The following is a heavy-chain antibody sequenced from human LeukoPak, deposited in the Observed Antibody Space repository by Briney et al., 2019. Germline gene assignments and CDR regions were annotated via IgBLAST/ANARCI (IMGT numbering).Heavy chain of an antibody. CDR3: AKDRGWLQFFDY. Sequence: GGSLRLSCAASGFTVSSNYMSWVRQAPGKGLEWVAVISYDGSNKYYADSVKGRFTISRDNSKNTLYLQMNSLRAEDTAVYYCAKDRGWLQFFDYWGQGTLVTVSS. CDR1: GFTVSSNY. V-gene: IGHV3-30*18. D-gene: IGHD5-24*01. CDR2: ISYDGSNK. J-gene: IGHJ4*02.